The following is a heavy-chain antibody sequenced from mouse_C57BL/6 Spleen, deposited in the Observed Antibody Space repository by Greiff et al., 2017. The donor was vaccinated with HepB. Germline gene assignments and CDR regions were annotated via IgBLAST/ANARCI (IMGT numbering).Heavy chain of an antibody. D-gene: IGHD1-1*01. J-gene: IGHJ4*01. CDR1: GYTFTDYY. CDR2: INPNNGGT. CDR3: ARPYGSSPYYYAMDY. V-gene: IGHV1-26*01. Sequence: VQLQQSGPELVKPGASAKISCKASGYTFTDYYMNWVKQSHGKSLEWIGDINPNNGGTSYNQKFKGKATLTVDKSSSTAYMELRSLTSEDSAVYYCARPYGSSPYYYAMDYWGQGTSVTVSS.